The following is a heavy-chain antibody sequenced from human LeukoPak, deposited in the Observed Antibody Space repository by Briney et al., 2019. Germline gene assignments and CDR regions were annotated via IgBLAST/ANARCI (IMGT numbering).Heavy chain of an antibody. CDR2: ISQSGST. J-gene: IGHJ3*02. D-gene: IGHD1-26*01. V-gene: IGHV4-4*02. Sequence: SETLSLTCAVSGGFISSSNWWTWVRQPPGKGLEWVGEISQSGSTNYNPSLKSRVTISLDKSKNQFSLKLTSVTAADTAVYYCARDRRWELLHAFDIWGQGTMVTVSS. CDR1: GGFISSSNW. CDR3: ARDRRWELLHAFDI.